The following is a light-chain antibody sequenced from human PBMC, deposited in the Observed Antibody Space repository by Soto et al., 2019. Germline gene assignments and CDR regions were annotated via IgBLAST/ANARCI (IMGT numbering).Light chain of an antibody. V-gene: IGKV3-11*01. CDR1: QSVSTY. J-gene: IGKJ4*01. CDR2: DAS. CDR3: QQRSNWPRLT. Sequence: EIVLTQSPATLSLSPGERATLSCRASQSVSTYLAWYQQKPGQAPRLLIYDASNRATGIPARFSGSGSGTDFTLTISSLEPEDFAVYYSQQRSNWPRLTFGGGTKV.